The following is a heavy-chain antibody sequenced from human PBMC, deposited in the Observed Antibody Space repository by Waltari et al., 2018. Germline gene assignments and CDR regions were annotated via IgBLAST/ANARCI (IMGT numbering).Heavy chain of an antibody. CDR2: IDFDGSGT. V-gene: IGHV3-74*01. Sequence: EVQLVESGGGLVQPGGSLRLSCAASGLTLRSYWMHGVRQAPGKGLVGVSRIDFDGSGTSYADSVKGRFTISRDNAKNTVYLQMNSVRAEDTAVYYCAKGPAARTNWFDPWGQGTLVTVSS. D-gene: IGHD2-2*01. J-gene: IGHJ5*02. CDR1: GLTLRSYW. CDR3: AKGPAARTNWFDP.